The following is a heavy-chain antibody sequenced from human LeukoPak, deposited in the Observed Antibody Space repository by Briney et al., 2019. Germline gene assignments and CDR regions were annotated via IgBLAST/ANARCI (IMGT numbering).Heavy chain of an antibody. CDR1: GGSISSGGYY. V-gene: IGHV4-31*03. J-gene: IGHJ4*02. Sequence: PSQTLSLTCIVSGGSISSGGYYWSWIRQHPGKGLEWIGYIYYSGSTYYNPSLKSRVTISVDTSKNQFSLKLSSVTAADTAVYYCARSGSGSYKSSFDYWGQGTLVTVSS. D-gene: IGHD3-10*01. CDR3: ARSGSGSYKSSFDY. CDR2: IYYSGST.